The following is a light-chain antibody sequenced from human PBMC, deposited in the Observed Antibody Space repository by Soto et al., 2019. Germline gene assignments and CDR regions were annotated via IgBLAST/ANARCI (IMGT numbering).Light chain of an antibody. Sequence: QAVVTQSPSASASLGASVKLTCTLSSGHNSYVIAWHQQQPEKGPRYLMKLNSDGSHNRGDGIPDRFSGSSSGAERYLTISSLQSEDEADYYCQTWDTGPWVFGGGTKVTVL. J-gene: IGLJ3*02. CDR1: SGHNSYV. V-gene: IGLV4-69*01. CDR3: QTWDTGPWV. CDR2: LNSDGSH.